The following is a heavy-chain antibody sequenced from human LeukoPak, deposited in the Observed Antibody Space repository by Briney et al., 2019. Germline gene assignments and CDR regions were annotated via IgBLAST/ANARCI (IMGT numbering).Heavy chain of an antibody. CDR1: GYTFTGYY. D-gene: IGHD3-3*01. CDR2: INPNSGGT. Sequence: GASVKVSCKASGYTFTGYYMHWVRQAPGQGLEWMGWINPNSGGTNYAQKFQSRVTMTRDTSISTAYMELSRLRSDDTAVYYCARGWYDFWSGYYGYWGQGTLVTVSS. V-gene: IGHV1-2*02. J-gene: IGHJ4*02. CDR3: ARGWYDFWSGYYGY.